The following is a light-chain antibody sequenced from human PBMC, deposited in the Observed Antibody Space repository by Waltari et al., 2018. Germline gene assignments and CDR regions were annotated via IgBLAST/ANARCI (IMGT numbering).Light chain of an antibody. CDR3: QSWDGNTII. V-gene: IGLV3-1*01. CDR1: KLEKNY. CDR2: QDS. J-gene: IGLJ2*01. Sequence: SYKLTQPRSLSVSPGQTASITSHADKLEKNYASWFHQKPGHSPILVIYQDSTRPSGIPERFYVSDSGNTATLTINGAQVVDDVDYYCQSWDGNTIIFGGGTTLTVL.